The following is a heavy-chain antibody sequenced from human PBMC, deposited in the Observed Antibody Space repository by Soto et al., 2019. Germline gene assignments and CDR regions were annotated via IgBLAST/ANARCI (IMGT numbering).Heavy chain of an antibody. Sequence: EVQLVESGGGLVKPGGSLRLSCAASGVTFTNYSLHWVRQAPGKGLAWVSSISSGSNYIYYADSVKGRFTISRDNAKKSLFLQMNSLRAEDTAVYFCARDTYGASIDQQFDSWGQGTLVTVSS. D-gene: IGHD1-26*01. CDR1: GVTFTNYS. J-gene: IGHJ4*02. V-gene: IGHV3-21*01. CDR2: ISSGSNYI. CDR3: ARDTYGASIDQQFDS.